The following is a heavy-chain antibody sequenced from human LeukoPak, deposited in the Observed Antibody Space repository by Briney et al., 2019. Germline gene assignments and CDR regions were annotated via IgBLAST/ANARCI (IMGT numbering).Heavy chain of an antibody. J-gene: IGHJ6*03. D-gene: IGHD3-3*01. CDR3: ARAYYDFWSGYQENYYYYYMDV. Sequence: PSETLSLTCAVYGGSFSGYYWSWIRQPPGKGLEWIGEINHSGSTNYNPSLKSRVTIPVDTSKNQFSLKLSSVTAADTAVYYCARAYYDFWSGYQENYYYYYMDVWGKGTTVTVSS. CDR1: GGSFSGYY. V-gene: IGHV4-34*01. CDR2: INHSGST.